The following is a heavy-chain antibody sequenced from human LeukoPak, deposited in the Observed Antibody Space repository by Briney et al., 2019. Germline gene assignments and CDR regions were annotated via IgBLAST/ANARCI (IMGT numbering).Heavy chain of an antibody. CDR3: ARDGSIDAFDI. V-gene: IGHV3-74*01. Sequence: GGSLRLSCTGSGYTFSSAWMQWVRQAPGKGLMWVSRIKTDGSTDYADSVKGRFTISRDNAKNTLYLEMNSLRAEDTAVYYCARDGSIDAFDIWGQGTMVTVSS. CDR1: GYTFSSAW. CDR2: IKTDGST. J-gene: IGHJ3*02.